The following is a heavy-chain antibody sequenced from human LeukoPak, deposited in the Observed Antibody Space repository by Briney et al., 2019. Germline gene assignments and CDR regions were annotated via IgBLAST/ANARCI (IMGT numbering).Heavy chain of an antibody. CDR3: ARYRSGYYFDY. J-gene: IGHJ4*02. Sequence: PGGPLRLSCAASGFTFSSYWMTWLRQAPGKGLEWVANIKKDGSETHYVDSVKGRFTISRDNAKHSMHLEMNSLRAEDTAVYYCARYRSGYYFDYWGQGTLVTVSS. V-gene: IGHV3-7*01. CDR1: GFTFSSYW. D-gene: IGHD1-26*01. CDR2: IKKDGSET.